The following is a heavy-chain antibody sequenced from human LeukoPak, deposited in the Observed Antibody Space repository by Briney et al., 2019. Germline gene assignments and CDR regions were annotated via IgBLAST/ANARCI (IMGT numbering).Heavy chain of an antibody. Sequence: GGSLRLSCAASGFTFSSYAMHWVRQAPGKGLEWVAVISYDGSNKYYADSVKGRFTISRDNSKNTLYLQMNSLRAEDTAVYYCARTGYSSSWYIAVAQTDAFDIWGQGTMVTVSS. V-gene: IGHV3-30*04. J-gene: IGHJ3*02. CDR3: ARTGYSSSWYIAVAQTDAFDI. CDR2: ISYDGSNK. D-gene: IGHD6-13*01. CDR1: GFTFSSYA.